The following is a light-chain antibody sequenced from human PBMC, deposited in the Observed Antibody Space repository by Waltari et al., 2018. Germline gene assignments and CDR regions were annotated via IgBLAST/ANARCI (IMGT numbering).Light chain of an antibody. V-gene: IGKV1D-12*01. Sequence: IQMTQSPPYVSASVGDTVTITCRASRGISTWLAWYQQKPGEAPKLLIYGASSLQSGVPSRFSGSGFGTDFTLTINSLQPEDFATYYCLQTNTIFSLAFGGGTKVET. CDR2: GAS. CDR3: LQTNTIFSLA. J-gene: IGKJ4*01. CDR1: RGISTW.